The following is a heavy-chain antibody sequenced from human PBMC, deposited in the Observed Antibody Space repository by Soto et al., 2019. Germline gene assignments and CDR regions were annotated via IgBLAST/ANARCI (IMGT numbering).Heavy chain of an antibody. V-gene: IGHV3-48*02. Sequence: EVQLVESGGGLVQPGGSLRLSCAASGFTFSSYSMNWVRQAPGKGLEWVSYISSSSSTIYYADSVKGRFTISRDNAKNSLYLQMNSLRDADTAVYYCARVGEQWLVVSNYYYYGMDVWGQGTTVTVSS. CDR3: ARVGEQWLVVSNYYYYGMDV. CDR2: ISSSSSTI. D-gene: IGHD6-19*01. J-gene: IGHJ6*02. CDR1: GFTFSSYS.